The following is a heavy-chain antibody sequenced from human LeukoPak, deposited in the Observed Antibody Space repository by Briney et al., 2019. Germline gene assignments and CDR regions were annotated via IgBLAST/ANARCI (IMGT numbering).Heavy chain of an antibody. CDR3: AREWELLTAGMDV. CDR2: INHRGST. D-gene: IGHD1-26*01. Sequence: SETLSLTCAVYGGSFSGCYWSWIRQPPGKGLEWLGEINHRGSTNYNPSLESRVTISVDASKNQFSLKLNSVTAADTAVYYCAREWELLTAGMDVWGQGTTVTVSS. CDR1: GGSFSGCY. J-gene: IGHJ6*02. V-gene: IGHV4-34*01.